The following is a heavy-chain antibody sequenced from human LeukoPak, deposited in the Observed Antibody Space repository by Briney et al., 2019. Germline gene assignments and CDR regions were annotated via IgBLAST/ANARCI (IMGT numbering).Heavy chain of an antibody. J-gene: IGHJ6*02. Sequence: GGSLRLSCAASGFTFSSYWMSWVRQAPGKGLEWVAHIKQDGGEKYYVDSVKGRFTISKDNAKNSLYLQMNSLRAEDTAVYYCAKDTQEVAGIVAVIVGYYNYYYGMDVWGQGTTVTVSS. CDR2: IKQDGGEK. CDR1: GFTFSSYW. CDR3: AKDTQEVAGIVAVIVGYYNYYYGMDV. V-gene: IGHV3-7*01. D-gene: IGHD6-19*01.